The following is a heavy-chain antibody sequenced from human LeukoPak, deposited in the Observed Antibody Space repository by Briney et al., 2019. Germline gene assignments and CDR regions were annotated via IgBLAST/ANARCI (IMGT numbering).Heavy chain of an antibody. CDR3: ARHSLQLWSLFDY. V-gene: IGHV4-59*08. D-gene: IGHD5-18*01. CDR2: IYYSGST. J-gene: IGHJ4*02. Sequence: PSETLSLTCTVSGGSISSYYWSWIRQPPGRGLEWIGYIYYSGSTNYNPSLKSRVTISVDTSKNQFSLKLSSVTAADTAVYYCARHSLQLWSLFDYWGQGTLVTVSS. CDR1: GGSISSYY.